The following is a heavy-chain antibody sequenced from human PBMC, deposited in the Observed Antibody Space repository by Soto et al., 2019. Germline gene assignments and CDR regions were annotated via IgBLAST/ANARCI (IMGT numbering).Heavy chain of an antibody. D-gene: IGHD2-2*01. CDR3: ARSQGSSTGVEIYYDYYDGGDV. CDR2: IIPISDTT. Sequence: QVQLVQSGAEVKKPGSSVKVSCRASGGTFSSYAISWVRQAPGQGLEWMGGIIPISDTTNSAQKFQGRVTITPDESTRTAYMELSSLRCEDTAVYYCARSQGSSTGVEIYYDYYDGGDVWGQGTTVTVSS. V-gene: IGHV1-69*01. CDR1: GGTFSSYA. J-gene: IGHJ6*02.